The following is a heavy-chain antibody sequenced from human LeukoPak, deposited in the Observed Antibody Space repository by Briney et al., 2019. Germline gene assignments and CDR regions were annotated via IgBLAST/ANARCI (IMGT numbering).Heavy chain of an antibody. Sequence: GESLRISCKGSGYSFTSYWIGWVRQMPGRGLEWMGIIYPGDSDTRYSPSFQGQVTISADKSISTAYLQWSSLKASDTAMYYCARQDVDTVYGMDVWGQGTMVTVSS. D-gene: IGHD5-18*01. CDR1: GYSFTSYW. J-gene: IGHJ6*02. CDR3: ARQDVDTVYGMDV. CDR2: IYPGDSDT. V-gene: IGHV5-51*01.